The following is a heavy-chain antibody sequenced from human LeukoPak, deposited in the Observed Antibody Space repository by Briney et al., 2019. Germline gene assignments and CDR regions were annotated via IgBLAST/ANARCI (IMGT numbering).Heavy chain of an antibody. CDR3: ARGGGGSYSLYAFDI. Sequence: TSETLSLTCTVSGGSISSSSYYWGWIRQPPGKGLEWIGSIYYSGSTYYNPSLKSRVTISVDTSKNQFSLKLSSVTAADTAVYYCARGGGGSYSLYAFDIWGQGTMVTVSS. CDR2: IYYSGST. CDR1: GGSISSSSYY. D-gene: IGHD1-26*01. J-gene: IGHJ3*02. V-gene: IGHV4-39*07.